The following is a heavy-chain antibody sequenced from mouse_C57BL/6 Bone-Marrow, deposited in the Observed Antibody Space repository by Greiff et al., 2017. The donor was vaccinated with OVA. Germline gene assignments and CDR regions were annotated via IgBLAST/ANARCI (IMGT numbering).Heavy chain of an antibody. CDR3: ARSRIYYDYDYAMDY. CDR2: IYPRSGNT. V-gene: IGHV1-81*01. D-gene: IGHD2-4*01. CDR1: GYTFTSYG. J-gene: IGHJ4*01. Sequence: VMLVESGAELARPGASVKLSCKASGYTFTSYGISWVKQRTGQGLEWIGEIYPRSGNTYYNEKFKGKATLTADKSSSTAYMELRSLTSEDSAVYFCARSRIYYDYDYAMDYWGQGTSVTVSS.